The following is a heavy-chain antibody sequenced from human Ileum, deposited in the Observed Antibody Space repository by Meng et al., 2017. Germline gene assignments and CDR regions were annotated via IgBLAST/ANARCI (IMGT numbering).Heavy chain of an antibody. Sequence: GGSLRLSCAASGFTFTTYWMSWFRQAPGKGLEWVSSISSSSSYIYYADSVKGRFTISRDNAKNSLYLQMNSLRAEDTAVYYCARAKADYYDSSGSIDYWGQGTLVTVSS. J-gene: IGHJ4*02. CDR1: GFTFTTYW. CDR3: ARAKADYYDSSGSIDY. V-gene: IGHV3-21*01. D-gene: IGHD3-22*01. CDR2: ISSSSSYI.